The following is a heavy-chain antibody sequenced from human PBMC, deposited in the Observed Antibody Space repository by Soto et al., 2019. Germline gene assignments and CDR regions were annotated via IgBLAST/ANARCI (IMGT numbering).Heavy chain of an antibody. V-gene: IGHV4-30-2*01. CDR2: ISHGGSP. CDR3: ARGDYYYAMDV. CDR1: GGSVSSGVFS. J-gene: IGHJ6*02. Sequence: PSETLSLTCAVSGGSVSSGVFSWNWIRQPPGQGLEWIGYISHGGSPHYTPSLRSRVSISVDRSTNVISLNLTSMTPADTAVYFCARGDYYYAMDVWGQGTTVTVSS.